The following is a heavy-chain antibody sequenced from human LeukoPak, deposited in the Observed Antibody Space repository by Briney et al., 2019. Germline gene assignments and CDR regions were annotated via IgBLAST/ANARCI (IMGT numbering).Heavy chain of an antibody. CDR3: TKDLMTGFSSGWYLAY. J-gene: IGHJ4*02. CDR1: GFSFNGYA. D-gene: IGHD6-19*01. Sequence: SGGSLRLSCEGSGFSFNGYAMSWVRQAPGKGLEWVAVTGGSDDNTHYADSVKGRFSISRDTSENRLFLQMNSLRPDDSALYYSTKDLMTGFSSGWYLAYWGQGTLVTVSS. V-gene: IGHV3-23*01. CDR2: TGGSDDNT.